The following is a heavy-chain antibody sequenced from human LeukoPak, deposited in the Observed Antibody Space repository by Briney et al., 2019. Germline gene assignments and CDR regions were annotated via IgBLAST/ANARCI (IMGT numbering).Heavy chain of an antibody. D-gene: IGHD6-13*01. J-gene: IGHJ3*02. CDR2: ICTSGST. V-gene: IGHV4-4*07. CDR3: AREEQQLLGAFDI. Sequence: SETLSLTCTVSGGSISSYYWSWIRQPAGKGLEWIGRICTSGSTNYNPSLKSRVTMSVDTSKNQFSLKLSSVTAADTAVYYCAREEQQLLGAFDIWDQGTMVTVSS. CDR1: GGSISSYY.